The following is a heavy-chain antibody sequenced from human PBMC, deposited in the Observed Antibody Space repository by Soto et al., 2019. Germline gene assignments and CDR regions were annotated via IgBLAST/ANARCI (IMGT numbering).Heavy chain of an antibody. CDR3: ARDKSDNRGGLSFGWCDP. D-gene: IGHD3-10*01. CDR1: GFTFTSHW. Sequence: ASANASFQSTGFTFTSHWKHWVQEGRGQGREWRGVINPSGTSTICAQAFQDRVTMTRDTSASTVYLELSSLRSEDTAVYYCARDKSDNRGGLSFGWCDPWAQVTLVTV. CDR2: INPSGTST. J-gene: IGHJ5*02. V-gene: IGHV1-46*01.